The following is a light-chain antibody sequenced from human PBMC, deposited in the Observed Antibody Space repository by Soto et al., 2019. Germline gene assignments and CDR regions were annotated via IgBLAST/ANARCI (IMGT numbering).Light chain of an antibody. V-gene: IGKV3-20*01. CDR1: QSVTSNY. J-gene: IGKJ1*01. Sequence: EIVLTQSPGTLSLSPGARDPLSCRASQSVTSNYLAWYQQKPGQAPSRLIYGASSRATDISDRFSGSGSGTDFTLTISRLEPDDFAVYYCQQYGSSPRTFGQGTKVDIK. CDR2: GAS. CDR3: QQYGSSPRT.